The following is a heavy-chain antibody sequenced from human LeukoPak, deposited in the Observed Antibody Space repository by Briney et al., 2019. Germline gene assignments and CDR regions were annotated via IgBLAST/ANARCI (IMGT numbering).Heavy chain of an antibody. CDR1: GGTFSSYA. V-gene: IGHV1-69*05. D-gene: IGHD1-26*01. Sequence: SVKVSCKASGGTFSSYAISWVRQAPGQGLEWMGGIIPIFGTANYAQKFQGRVTIATDESTSTAYMELSSLRSEDTAVYYCASVTPSSGSYYDYWGQGTLVTVSS. J-gene: IGHJ4*02. CDR2: IIPIFGTA. CDR3: ASVTPSSGSYYDY.